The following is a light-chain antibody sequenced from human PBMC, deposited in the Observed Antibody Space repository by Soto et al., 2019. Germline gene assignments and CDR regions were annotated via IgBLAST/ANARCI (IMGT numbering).Light chain of an antibody. Sequence: EIVLTQSPGTLSLSPGERATLSCRASQSVSSSYLAWYQQKPGQAPRLLIYGASSRATGIPDSFSGSGSGRAFTLTISRLEPEDFAVYYCQQYGSSRTFGQGTKLEIK. CDR2: GAS. CDR1: QSVSSSY. J-gene: IGKJ2*02. V-gene: IGKV3-20*01. CDR3: QQYGSSRT.